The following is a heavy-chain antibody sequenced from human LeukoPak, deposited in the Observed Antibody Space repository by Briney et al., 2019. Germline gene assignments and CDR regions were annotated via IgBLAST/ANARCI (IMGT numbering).Heavy chain of an antibody. CDR2: MNPNSGNT. D-gene: IGHD1-26*01. V-gene: IGHV1-8*03. J-gene: IGHJ4*02. CDR3: ARVPKRYSGSYRPYYFDY. CDR1: GYTFTSYD. Sequence: EASVKVSCKASGYTFTSYDINWVRQATGQGLEWMGWMNPNSGNTGYAQKFQGRVTITRNTSISTAYMELSSLRSEDTAVYYCARVPKRYSGSYRPYYFDYWGQGTLVTVSS.